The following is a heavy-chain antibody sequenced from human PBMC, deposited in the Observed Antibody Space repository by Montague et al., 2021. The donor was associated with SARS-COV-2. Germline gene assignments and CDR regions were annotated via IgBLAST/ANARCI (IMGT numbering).Heavy chain of an antibody. CDR3: TREGYQVLWSDYYYYGMDV. CDR1: GGSFSGYY. CDR2: INHSGNT. Sequence: SETRSLTCAVYGGSFSGYYWSWIRQPPGKGLEWIGEINHSGNTNXNPSLKSRVTISVDTSKNQFSLKLSSVTAADTAVYYCTREGYQVLWSDYYYYGMDVWGQGTTVTVSS. D-gene: IGHD2-2*01. V-gene: IGHV4-34*01. J-gene: IGHJ6*02.